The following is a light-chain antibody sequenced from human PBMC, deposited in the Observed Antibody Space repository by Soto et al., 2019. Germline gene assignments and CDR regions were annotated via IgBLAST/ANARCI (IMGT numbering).Light chain of an antibody. CDR1: SNDVGTYNL. J-gene: IGLJ2*01. Sequence: QSVLTQPASVSGSPGQSITISCTGISNDVGTYNLVSWYQHHPGKAPKLIIYEASKRPSGVPNRFSDSKSGNTASLTISGLHAEDEADYYCCSYGRSVVFGGGTKLTVL. V-gene: IGLV2-23*01. CDR3: CSYGRSVV. CDR2: EAS.